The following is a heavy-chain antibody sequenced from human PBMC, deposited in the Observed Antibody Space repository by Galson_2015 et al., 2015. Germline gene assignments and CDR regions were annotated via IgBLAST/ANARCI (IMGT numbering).Heavy chain of an antibody. CDR2: IDWDHDK. D-gene: IGHD4-17*01. CDR3: ARIRGKIGPTGCFDY. CDR1: GFSLSTSVLC. J-gene: IGHJ4*02. V-gene: IGHV2-70*01. Sequence: PALVNPTQTLTLPCTMSGFSLSTSVLCVGWIRQPPVKALEWLALIDWDHDKYYSTSLKTMLTISKDTSKSQVVLTMTNMEPVDPTTYYCARIRGKIGPTGCFDYWGQGTLVTVSS.